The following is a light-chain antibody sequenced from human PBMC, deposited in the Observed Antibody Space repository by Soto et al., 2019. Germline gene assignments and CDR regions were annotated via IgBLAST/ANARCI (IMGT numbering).Light chain of an antibody. V-gene: IGKV1-39*01. J-gene: IGKJ1*01. CDR2: AAS. CDR1: QSISSY. CDR3: QHSYSTPWT. Sequence: DIQMTQYPSSLSASVGDRVTITCGASQSISSYLNWYQQKPGKAPKLLIYAASSLQSGVPSRFSGSGSGTDFTLTISSLQPEDFATYYCQHSYSTPWTFGQGTKVDI.